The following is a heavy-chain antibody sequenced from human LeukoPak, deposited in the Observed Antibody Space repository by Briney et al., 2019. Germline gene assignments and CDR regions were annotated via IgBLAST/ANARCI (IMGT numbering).Heavy chain of an antibody. CDR3: AREKMVRGVIRALDY. Sequence: GGSLRLSCAASGFTFSSYEMNWVRQAPGKGLEWVSYISSSGSTIYYADSVKGRFTISRDNAKNSLYLQMNSLRAEDTAVCYCAREKMVRGVIRALDYWGQGTLVTVSS. J-gene: IGHJ4*02. D-gene: IGHD3-10*01. V-gene: IGHV3-48*03. CDR2: ISSSGSTI. CDR1: GFTFSSYE.